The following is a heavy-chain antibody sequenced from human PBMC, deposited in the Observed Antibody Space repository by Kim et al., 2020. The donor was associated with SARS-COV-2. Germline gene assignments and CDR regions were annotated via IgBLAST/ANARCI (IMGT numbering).Heavy chain of an antibody. CDR3: ARDRRITMVRGLFDY. Sequence: ASVKVSCKASGYTFTSYGISWVRQAPGQGLEWMGWISAYNGNTNYAQKLQGRVTMTTDTSTSTAYMELRSLRSDDTAVYYCARDRRITMVRGLFDYWGQGTLVTVSS. CDR1: GYTFTSYG. V-gene: IGHV1-18*04. J-gene: IGHJ4*02. CDR2: ISAYNGNT. D-gene: IGHD3-10*01.